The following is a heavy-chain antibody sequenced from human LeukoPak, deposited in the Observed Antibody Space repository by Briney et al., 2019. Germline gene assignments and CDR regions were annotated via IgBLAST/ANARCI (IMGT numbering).Heavy chain of an antibody. CDR1: GGAITSGGYS. V-gene: IGHV4-30-2*01. Sequence: SQTLSLTCTVSGGAITSGGYSWNWIRQPPGRGLEWIGCIYDRGPAYYNPSLKSRFTISVDRPKNQFFLNVTSLTAADTAVYYCARSRQASGLLSSWGQGTRVVVSS. CDR2: IYDRGPA. CDR3: ARSRQASGLLSS. D-gene: IGHD3-10*01. J-gene: IGHJ5*02.